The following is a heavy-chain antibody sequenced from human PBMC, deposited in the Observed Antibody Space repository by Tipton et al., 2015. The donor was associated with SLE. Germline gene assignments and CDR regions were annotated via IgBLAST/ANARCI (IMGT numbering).Heavy chain of an antibody. D-gene: IGHD3-22*01. Sequence: GSLRLSCAASGFTFSSYSMNWVRQAPGKGLEWVSSISSSSSYIYYADSVKGRFTISRDNAKNSLYLQMNSLRAEDTAVYYCAREVIVPCGMDVWGQGPTVTVSS. CDR3: AREVIVPCGMDV. J-gene: IGHJ6*02. CDR2: ISSSSSYI. CDR1: GFTFSSYS. V-gene: IGHV3-21*01.